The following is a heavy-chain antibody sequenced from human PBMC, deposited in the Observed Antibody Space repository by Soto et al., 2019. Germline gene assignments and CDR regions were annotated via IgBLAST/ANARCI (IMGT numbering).Heavy chain of an antibody. J-gene: IGHJ5*02. D-gene: IGHD3-22*01. Sequence: SETLSLTCTVSGGSISSGGYYWSWIRQHPGKGLEWIGYIYYSGSTYYNPSLKSRVTISVDTSKNQFSLKLSSVTAADTAVYYCARGVNYYDSSGSSWFDPWGQGTLVTVSS. V-gene: IGHV4-31*03. CDR2: IYYSGST. CDR1: GGSISSGGYY. CDR3: ARGVNYYDSSGSSWFDP.